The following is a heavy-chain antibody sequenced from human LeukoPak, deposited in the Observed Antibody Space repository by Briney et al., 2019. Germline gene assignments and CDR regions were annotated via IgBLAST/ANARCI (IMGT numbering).Heavy chain of an antibody. CDR2: MYHSGST. D-gene: IGHD2-2*01. J-gene: IGHJ3*02. V-gene: IGHV4-59*11. Sequence: SGTLSPTRTVSGGSLSSHHWSWIRQPPREGPGLGWVMYHSGSTNYNPSLKSRVTISVDTSKNQFSLKLSSVTAADTAVYYCARHSAHASTNDAFDIWGQGTMVTVSS. CDR3: ARHSAHASTNDAFDI. CDR1: GGSLSSHH.